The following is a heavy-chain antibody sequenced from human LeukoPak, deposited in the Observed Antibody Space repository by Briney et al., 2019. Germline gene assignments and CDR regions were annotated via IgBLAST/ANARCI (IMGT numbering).Heavy chain of an antibody. D-gene: IGHD2/OR15-2a*01. Sequence: ASVKVSCKVSGYTLSELSIHWVRQPPGKGLEWVGSFNPEDGETYSAQTFQGRLMLTEDTSTDTAYMELRTLRSEDTAVFYCAASFLRFSPDFDYWGQGTLVTVSS. CDR1: GYTLSELS. J-gene: IGHJ4*02. CDR3: AASFLRFSPDFDY. V-gene: IGHV1-24*01. CDR2: FNPEDGET.